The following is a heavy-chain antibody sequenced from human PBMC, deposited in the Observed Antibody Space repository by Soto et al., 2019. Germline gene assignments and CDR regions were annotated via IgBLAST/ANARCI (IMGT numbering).Heavy chain of an antibody. Sequence: GGSLRLSCAASGFTFSSYAMSWVRQAPGKGLEWVSTITGSDTNTYYANSVKGRFTISRDNSKNTLFLQMNSLRAEDTAVYYCAKRTGNYLQGPHAFWGQGTLVTVSS. CDR2: ITGSDTNT. J-gene: IGHJ1*01. D-gene: IGHD1-7*01. V-gene: IGHV3-23*01. CDR1: GFTFSSYA. CDR3: AKRTGNYLQGPHAF.